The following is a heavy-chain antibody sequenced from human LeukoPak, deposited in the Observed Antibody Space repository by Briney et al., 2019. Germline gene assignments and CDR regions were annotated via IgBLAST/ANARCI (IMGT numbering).Heavy chain of an antibody. CDR3: ARDARLTIFGAQYNRYYYYGMDV. CDR1: GGSISSYY. D-gene: IGHD3-3*01. CDR2: IYTSGST. Sequence: SETLSLTCTVSGGSISSYYWSWIRQPAGKGLEWIGRIYTSGSTNYNPSLKSRVTMSVDTSKNQFSLKLSSVTAADTAVYYCARDARLTIFGAQYNRYYYYGMDVWGQGTTVTVSS. J-gene: IGHJ6*02. V-gene: IGHV4-4*07.